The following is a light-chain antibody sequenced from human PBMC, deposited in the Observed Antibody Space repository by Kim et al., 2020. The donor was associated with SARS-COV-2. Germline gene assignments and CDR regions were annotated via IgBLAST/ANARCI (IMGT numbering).Light chain of an antibody. Sequence: SYELTQPPSVSVSPGHTARITCSGDALPKQYAYWYRQKPGQAPVVVIYKDIERPSEIPERFSASSSGTTVTLTITGVQAEDEADYYCQSADSSGTYVVFGGGTQLTV. V-gene: IGLV3-25*03. CDR1: ALPKQY. CDR3: QSADSSGTYVV. J-gene: IGLJ2*01. CDR2: KDI.